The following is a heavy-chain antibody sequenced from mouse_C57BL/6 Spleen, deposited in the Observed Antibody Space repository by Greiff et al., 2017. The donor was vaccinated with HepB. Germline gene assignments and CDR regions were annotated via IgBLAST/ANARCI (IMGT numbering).Heavy chain of an antibody. V-gene: IGHV1-39*01. J-gene: IGHJ4*01. CDR3: ASTVVAPGAMDY. CDR2: INPNYGTP. D-gene: IGHD1-1*01. CDR1: GYSFTDYN. Sequence: SGPELVKPGASVKISCKASGYSFTDYNMNWVKQCNGKGLEWIGVINPNYGTPSYNQKFKGTATLTVDQSSSTAYMQLNSLTSEDSAVYYCASTVVAPGAMDYWGQGTSVTVSS.